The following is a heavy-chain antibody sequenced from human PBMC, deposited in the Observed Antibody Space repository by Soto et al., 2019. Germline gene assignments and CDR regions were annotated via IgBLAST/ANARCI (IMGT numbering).Heavy chain of an antibody. V-gene: IGHV3-66*04. CDR1: GFTVSTNY. D-gene: IGHD6-19*01. CDR2: IYTGGSK. Sequence: EVQLVESGGGLVQPGGSLRLSCAISGFTVSTNYMSWVRQAPGKGPEWVSVIYTGGSKYYADPVKGRFTISRDNSKNTLYLQMNNLRVEDTAFYYCASQQWPKSPLWGQGTLVTVSS. J-gene: IGHJ3*01. CDR3: ASQQWPKSPL.